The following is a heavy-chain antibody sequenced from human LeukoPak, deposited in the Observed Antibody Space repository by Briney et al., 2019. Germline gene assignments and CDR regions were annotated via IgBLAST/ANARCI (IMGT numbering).Heavy chain of an antibody. CDR2: INPSGGST. CDR1: GYTFTSYY. V-gene: IGHV1-46*01. D-gene: IGHD4-17*01. CDR3: ARDLSEGDYNVNWFDP. Sequence: APVKVSCKASGYTFTSYYMHWVRQAPGQGLEWMGIINPSGGSTSYAQKFQGRVTMTRDTSTSTVYMELSSLRSEDTAVYYCARDLSEGDYNVNWFDPWGQGTLVTVSS. J-gene: IGHJ5*02.